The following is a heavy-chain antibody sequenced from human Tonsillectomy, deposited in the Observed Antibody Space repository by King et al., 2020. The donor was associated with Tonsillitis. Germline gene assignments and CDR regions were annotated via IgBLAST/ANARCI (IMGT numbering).Heavy chain of an antibody. CDR3: AKAASLIPNWFDP. Sequence: VQLVESGGGLVQPGGSLRLSCEASGFIFTDYAMSWVRQAPGKGLEWVSSVIYSGHSSTYYADSVKGRFTISRDNSKNTLYLQMTSLRPEDTAVYYCAKAASLIPNWFDPWGQRTLVTVSS. J-gene: IGHJ5*02. CDR1: GFIFTDYA. D-gene: IGHD2-21*01. V-gene: IGHV3-23*03. CDR2: SVIYSGHSST.